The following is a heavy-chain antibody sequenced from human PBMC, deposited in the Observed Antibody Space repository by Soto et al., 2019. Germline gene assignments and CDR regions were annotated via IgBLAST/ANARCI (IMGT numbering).Heavy chain of an antibody. V-gene: IGHV3-23*01. D-gene: IGHD1-26*01. CDR1: GSIVSSYA. CDR2: ISGRGSGK. Sequence: XGSLRLTFEVSGSIVSSYAMGWVRQAPGKGLEWVSSISGRGSGKYYADSLKGRFTISRDNSKNALYLQMNSLTSEDTATHYCAQDRSAGGSYTFDSWGQGTPVTVSS. J-gene: IGHJ4*02. CDR3: AQDRSAGGSYTFDS.